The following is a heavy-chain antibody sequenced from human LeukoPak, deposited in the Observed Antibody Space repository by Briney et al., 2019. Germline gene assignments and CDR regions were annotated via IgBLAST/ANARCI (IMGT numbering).Heavy chain of an antibody. CDR2: ISGSGGNT. Sequence: GGSPRLSCAASGFTFSSYAMSWVRQAPGKGLEWVSAISGSGGNTYYADSVKGRFTISRDNSKNTLYLQMNSLRAEDTAVYYCAKGRSDCSSTSCQGYYFDFWGQGTLVTVSS. J-gene: IGHJ4*02. CDR1: GFTFSSYA. V-gene: IGHV3-23*01. D-gene: IGHD2-2*01. CDR3: AKGRSDCSSTSCQGYYFDF.